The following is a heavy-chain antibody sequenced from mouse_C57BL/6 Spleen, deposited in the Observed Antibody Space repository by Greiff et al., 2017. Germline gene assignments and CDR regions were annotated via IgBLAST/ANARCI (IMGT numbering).Heavy chain of an antibody. V-gene: IGHV1-82*01. CDR3: ARGNGYDVGAMDD. Sequence: QVQLQQSGPELVKPGASVKISCKASGYAFSSSWMNWVKQRPGKGLEWIGRIYPGDGDTNYNGKFKGKATLTADKSSSTAYMQLSSLTSEDSAVYFCARGNGYDVGAMDDWGQGTSVTVSS. D-gene: IGHD2-2*01. CDR1: GYAFSSSW. J-gene: IGHJ4*01. CDR2: IYPGDGDT.